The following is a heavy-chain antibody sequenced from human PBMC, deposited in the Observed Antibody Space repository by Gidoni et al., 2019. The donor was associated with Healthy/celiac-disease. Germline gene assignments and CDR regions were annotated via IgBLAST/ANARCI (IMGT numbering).Heavy chain of an antibody. J-gene: IGHJ4*02. D-gene: IGHD2-2*01. CDR3: ARVPAAAIGVYFDY. CDR1: GYSFTSYW. CDR2: IYPGDSDT. V-gene: IGHV5-51*01. Sequence: EVQLVQSGAAVQTPGASLKISCMGSGYSFTSYWIGWVRQMPGKGLEWMGIIYPGDSDTRYSPSFQGQVTISADKSISTAYLQWSSLKASDTAMYYCARVPAAAIGVYFDYWGQGTLVTVSS.